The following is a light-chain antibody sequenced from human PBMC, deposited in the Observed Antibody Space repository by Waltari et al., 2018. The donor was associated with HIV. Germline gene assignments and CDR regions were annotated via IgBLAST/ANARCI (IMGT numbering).Light chain of an antibody. CDR3: VVWDEVVNGWL. J-gene: IGLJ3*02. V-gene: IGLV1-44*01. CDR2: VND. CDR1: NSNIGSNT. Sequence: QSVLTQPPSASGTPGQRVTISCSGSNSNIGSNTVHWFQQVSRTAPKLLVYVNDQRPSGVPDRFSGSKSCTSASLAISGLQSDDEADYYCVVWDEVVNGWLFGGGTKLTVL.